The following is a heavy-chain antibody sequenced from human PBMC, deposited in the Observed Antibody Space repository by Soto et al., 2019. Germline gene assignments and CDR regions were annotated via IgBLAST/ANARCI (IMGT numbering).Heavy chain of an antibody. CDR2: IYYSGST. V-gene: IGHV4-59*01. CDR1: GGSISSYY. J-gene: IGHJ5*02. D-gene: IGHD3-10*01. Sequence: SETLSLTCTVSGGSISSYYWSWIRQPPGKGLEWIGYIYYSGSTNYNPSLKSRVTISVDTSKNQFSLKLSSVTAADTAVYYCARVDYYGSGSYIVYNWFDPWGQGTLVTVSS. CDR3: ARVDYYGSGSYIVYNWFDP.